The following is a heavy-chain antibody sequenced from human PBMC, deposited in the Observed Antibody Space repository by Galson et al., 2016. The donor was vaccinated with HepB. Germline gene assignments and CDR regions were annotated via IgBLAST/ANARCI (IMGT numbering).Heavy chain of an antibody. CDR1: GYTFTNHW. Sequence: QSGAEVKKPGESLKISCKTSGYTFTNHWIGWVRQMSGKGLERMGIIYPGHSETRYSPSFEGQVTISADKSVGTAFLQWSSLKASDTAIYFCARSLNYSNYVNWGQGTPVTVSS. CDR3: ARSLNYSNYVN. J-gene: IGHJ4*02. V-gene: IGHV5-51*01. D-gene: IGHD4-11*01. CDR2: IYPGHSET.